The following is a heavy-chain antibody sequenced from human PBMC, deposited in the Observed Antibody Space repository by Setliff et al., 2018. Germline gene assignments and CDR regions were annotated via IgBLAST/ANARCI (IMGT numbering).Heavy chain of an antibody. Sequence: PSQTLSLTCALSGYSISSGYYWGWIRKPPGKGLEWIGSIYHSGSTYYNPSLKSRVTISVDTSKNQFSLKLSSVTAADTAVYYCARMVRGVIGAFDIWGQGTMVTVSS. J-gene: IGHJ3*02. CDR3: ARMVRGVIGAFDI. CDR1: GYSISSGYY. D-gene: IGHD3-10*01. CDR2: IYHSGST. V-gene: IGHV4-38-2*01.